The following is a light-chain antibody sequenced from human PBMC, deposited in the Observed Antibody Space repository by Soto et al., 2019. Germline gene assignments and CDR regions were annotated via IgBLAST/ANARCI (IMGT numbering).Light chain of an antibody. CDR3: QQYGSSPPLT. V-gene: IGKV3-20*01. CDR2: GAS. J-gene: IGKJ5*01. Sequence: EIVLTQSPGTLSLSPGERATLSCRASQSVSSSYLAWYQQKPGQAPRLLIYGASSRATGIPDRFSGSGSGTDFTLTISRLELEDFAVYYCQQYGSSPPLTFGQGTRLEIK. CDR1: QSVSSSY.